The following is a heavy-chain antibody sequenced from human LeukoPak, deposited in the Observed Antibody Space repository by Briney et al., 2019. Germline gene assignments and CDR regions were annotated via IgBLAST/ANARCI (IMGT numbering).Heavy chain of an antibody. CDR3: ARGPLTYYDFWSGSRPPAWFDP. Sequence: SETLSLTCTVSGGSISSYYWSWIRQTAGKGLEWIGRLYTSGSTNYNPSLESRVTMSVDTSKNQFSLKLSSVTAADTAVYYCARGPLTYYDFWSGSRPPAWFDPWGQGTLVTVSS. V-gene: IGHV4-4*07. CDR2: LYTSGST. CDR1: GGSISSYY. D-gene: IGHD3-3*01. J-gene: IGHJ5*02.